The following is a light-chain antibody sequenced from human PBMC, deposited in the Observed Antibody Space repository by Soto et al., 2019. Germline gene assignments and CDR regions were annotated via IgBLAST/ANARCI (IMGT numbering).Light chain of an antibody. CDR1: QSISSW. Sequence: DIQMTQSPSTLSSSVGDRVTITCRASQSISSWLAWYQQKPGKAPKLLIYDASSLESGVPSRFSGSGSGTEFTLTISSLQPDDFANYYCQPYNSYYTFGQGTKLEIK. J-gene: IGKJ2*01. CDR2: DAS. V-gene: IGKV1-5*01. CDR3: QPYNSYYT.